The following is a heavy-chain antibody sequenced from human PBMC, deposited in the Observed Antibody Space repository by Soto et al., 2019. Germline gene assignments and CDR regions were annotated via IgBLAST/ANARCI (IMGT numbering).Heavy chain of an antibody. J-gene: IGHJ1*01. CDR3: ARDTESNRYND. V-gene: IGHV1-18*01. CDR1: GYTFSTSG. D-gene: IGHD1-20*01. Sequence: ASVKVSWKTSGYTFSTSGISWVRQAPGQGLEWVGWIRPDNGNRKSAQRLQGRVTLTTDTSASTAYMELRGLTSDDTAMYYCARDTESNRYNDWGQGTLVTVSS. CDR2: IRPDNGNR.